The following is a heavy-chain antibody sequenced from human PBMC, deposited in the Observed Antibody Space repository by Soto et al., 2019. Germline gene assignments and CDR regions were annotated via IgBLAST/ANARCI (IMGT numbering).Heavy chain of an antibody. Sequence: GGSLRLSSETSGFTVSSYSMNWVRQAPGMGQVWVSSISSSSRYISYADSVRGRFTISRDNAKNSLYLQINSLRAEDTAVYYCARDRLVAATSAPPYCYYGMDVWVQGTTVTVSS. CDR2: ISSSSRYI. V-gene: IGHV3-21*01. J-gene: IGHJ6*02. CDR1: GFTVSSYS. CDR3: ARDRLVAATSAPPYCYYGMDV. D-gene: IGHD2-15*01.